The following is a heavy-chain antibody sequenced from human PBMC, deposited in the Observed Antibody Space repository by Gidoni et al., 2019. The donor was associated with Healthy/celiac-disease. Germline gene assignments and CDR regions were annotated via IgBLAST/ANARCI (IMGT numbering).Heavy chain of an antibody. D-gene: IGHD3-10*01. CDR1: GGSTSSSSYF. Sequence: QLQLQESGPGLVKPSATLSLTCPVSGGSTSSSSYFWGWIRQPPGKGLEWIGSIYYSGGTYYNPSLKRRVTIAVDTSKNQFSLKLSSVTAADTAVYYCARHRVGDHRGAPWGSWFDPWGQGTLVTVSS. J-gene: IGHJ5*02. V-gene: IGHV4-39*01. CDR2: IYYSGGT. CDR3: ARHRVGDHRGAPWGSWFDP.